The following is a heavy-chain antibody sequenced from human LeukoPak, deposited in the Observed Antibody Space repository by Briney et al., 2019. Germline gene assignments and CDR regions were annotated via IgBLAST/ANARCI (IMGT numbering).Heavy chain of an antibody. CDR1: GFTFDDYA. CDR2: ISWNSGSI. V-gene: IGHV3-9*01. J-gene: IGHJ4*02. Sequence: PGRSLRLSCAASGFTFDDYAMHWVRQAPGKGLEWVSGISWNSGSIGYADSVKGRFTISRDNVKNSLYLQMNSLRAEDTALYYCAKEYSSSWSAIDYWGQGTLVTVSS. D-gene: IGHD6-13*01. CDR3: AKEYSSSWSAIDY.